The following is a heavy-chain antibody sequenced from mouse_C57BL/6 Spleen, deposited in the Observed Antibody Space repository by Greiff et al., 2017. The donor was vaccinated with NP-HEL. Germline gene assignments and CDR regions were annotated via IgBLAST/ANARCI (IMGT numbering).Heavy chain of an antibody. V-gene: IGHV1-81*01. CDR2: IYPRSGNT. Sequence: LVESGAELARPGASVKLSCKASGYTFTSYGISWVKQRTGQGLEWIGEIYPRSGNTYYNEKFKGKATLTADKSSSTAYMELRSLTSEDSAVYFCARSTDGNYAFDYWGQGTTLTVSS. CDR1: GYTFTSYG. D-gene: IGHD2-1*01. J-gene: IGHJ2*01. CDR3: ARSTDGNYAFDY.